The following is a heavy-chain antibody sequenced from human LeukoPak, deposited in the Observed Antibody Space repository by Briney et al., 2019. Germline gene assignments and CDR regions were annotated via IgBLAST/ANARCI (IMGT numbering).Heavy chain of an antibody. Sequence: ASVKVSCKAYGYTFTTSGISTVREAPGQGLEWMGWISAYNGNTNYAQKLQGRVTMTTDTSTSTAYMELRSLRSDDTAVYYCARALVVVPAAMLIVYWGQGTLVTVSS. CDR2: ISAYNGNT. CDR1: GYTFTTSG. D-gene: IGHD2-2*01. CDR3: ARALVVVPAAMLIVY. J-gene: IGHJ4*02. V-gene: IGHV1-18*01.